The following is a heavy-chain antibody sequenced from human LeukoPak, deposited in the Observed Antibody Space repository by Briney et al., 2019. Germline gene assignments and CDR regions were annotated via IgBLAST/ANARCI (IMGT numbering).Heavy chain of an antibody. D-gene: IGHD3-16*02. V-gene: IGHV3-7*01. CDR1: GFTFSRYW. J-gene: IGHJ5*02. CDR2: IKQDGREK. CDR3: ARETSVGTRVRLWGSYRLKWFDP. Sequence: TGGSLRLSCAASGFTFSRYWMSWVRQAPGKGLEWGANIKQDGREKYYVDSVKGRFTISRDNGKNSLYLQMSSLRAEDTAVYYCARETSVGTRVRLWGSYRLKWFDPWGQGTPVTVSS.